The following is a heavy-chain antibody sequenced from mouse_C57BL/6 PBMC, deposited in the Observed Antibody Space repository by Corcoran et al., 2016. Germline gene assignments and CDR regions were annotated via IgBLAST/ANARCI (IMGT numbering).Heavy chain of an antibody. CDR1: GYTFTDYY. CDR3: ARRGHWAMDY. V-gene: IGHV1-26*01. D-gene: IGHD3-3*01. CDR2: INPNNGGT. J-gene: IGHJ4*01. Sequence: EVQLQQSGPELVQPGASVKISCKASGYTFTDYYMNWVKQSHGKSLEWIGDINPNNGGTSYNQKFKGKATLTVDKSSSTAYMELRSLTSEDSAVYYCARRGHWAMDYWGQGTSVTVSS.